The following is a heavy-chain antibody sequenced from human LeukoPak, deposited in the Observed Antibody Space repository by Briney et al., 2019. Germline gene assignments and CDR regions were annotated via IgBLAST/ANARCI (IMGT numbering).Heavy chain of an antibody. J-gene: IGHJ4*02. CDR1: GGSISSHY. D-gene: IGHD2-21*02. Sequence: SETLSLTCTVSGGSISSHYWSWIRQPPGKGLEWIGYIYYSGSTNYNPSLKSRVTISVDTSKNQFSPKLSSVTAADTAVYYCARGDSPVVVDYWGQGTLVTVSS. CDR2: IYYSGST. CDR3: ARGDSPVVVDY. V-gene: IGHV4-59*11.